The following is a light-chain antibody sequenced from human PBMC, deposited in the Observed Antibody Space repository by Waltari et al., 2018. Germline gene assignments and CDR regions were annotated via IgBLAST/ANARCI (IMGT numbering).Light chain of an antibody. J-gene: IGLJ3*02. V-gene: IGLV2-18*02. CDR2: EVS. Sequence: QSALTQPPSVSGSPGQSVTISCTRTSSDVGSYNRVSWYQQPPGTAPKLVIYEVSNRPSGVPDRFSGSKSGNTASLTISGLQAEDEADYYCSSYTSSSTWVFGGGTKLTVL. CDR1: SSDVGSYNR. CDR3: SSYTSSSTWV.